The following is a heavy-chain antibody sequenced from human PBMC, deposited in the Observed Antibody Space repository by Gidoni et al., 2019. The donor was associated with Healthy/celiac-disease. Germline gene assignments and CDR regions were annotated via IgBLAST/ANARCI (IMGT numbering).Heavy chain of an antibody. Sequence: EVQLVESGGGLVKPGGSLRLSCATSVFTFSSYTMNWVRQAPGKGLEWVSSISSHSYIYYADSLKGRFTISRDNAKNSLYVQMNSLRAEDTAVYYCARGDKYSSSGYFDLWGRGTLVTVSS. CDR2: ISSHSYI. V-gene: IGHV3-21*01. D-gene: IGHD6-6*01. J-gene: IGHJ2*01. CDR3: ARGDKYSSSGYFDL. CDR1: VFTFSSYT.